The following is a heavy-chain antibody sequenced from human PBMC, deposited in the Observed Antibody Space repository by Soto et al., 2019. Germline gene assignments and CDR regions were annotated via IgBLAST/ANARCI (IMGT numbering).Heavy chain of an antibody. J-gene: IGHJ3*02. Sequence: QLLLQESGPGLVKPSETLSLTCTVSGGSISSSSYYWGWIRQPPGKGLEWIGSIYYSGSTYYNPSLKSRVTISVDTSKNQFSLKLSSVTAADTAVYYCARHRRRYCSGGSCPDAFDIWGQGTMVTVSS. D-gene: IGHD2-15*01. CDR1: GGSISSSSYY. CDR3: ARHRRRYCSGGSCPDAFDI. V-gene: IGHV4-39*01. CDR2: IYYSGST.